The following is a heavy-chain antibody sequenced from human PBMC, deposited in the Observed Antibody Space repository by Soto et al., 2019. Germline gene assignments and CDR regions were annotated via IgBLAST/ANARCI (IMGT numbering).Heavy chain of an antibody. V-gene: IGHV3-23*01. CDR2: ISGSGGNT. CDR3: AGGVAAAGTLTYSWFDP. D-gene: IGHD6-13*01. J-gene: IGHJ5*02. CDR1: GFTFSNYA. Sequence: HPGGSLRLSCAASGFTFSNYAMSWVRQAPGKGLEWVSVISGSGGNTYYADSVKGRFTISRDNSKKTLYLQMNSLRAEDTAVYYCAGGVAAAGTLTYSWFDPWGQGTLVTVSS.